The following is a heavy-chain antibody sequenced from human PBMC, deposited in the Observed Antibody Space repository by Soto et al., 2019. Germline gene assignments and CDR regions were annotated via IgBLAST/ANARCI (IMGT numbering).Heavy chain of an antibody. CDR3: ARGAYGSGSYYNIGYYGMDV. J-gene: IGHJ6*02. D-gene: IGHD3-10*01. Sequence: SVKVSCKASGGTSSSYAISWVRQAPGQGLEWMGGIIPIFGTANYAQKFQGRVTITADESTSTAYMELSSLRSEDTAVYYCARGAYGSGSYYNIGYYGMDVWGQGTTVTVSS. CDR1: GGTSSSYA. CDR2: IIPIFGTA. V-gene: IGHV1-69*13.